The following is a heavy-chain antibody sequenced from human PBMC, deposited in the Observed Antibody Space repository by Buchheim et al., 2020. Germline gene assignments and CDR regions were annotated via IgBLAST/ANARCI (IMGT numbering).Heavy chain of an antibody. CDR3: AVYCTASSCYKLDP. CDR1: GGSINSGDYY. Sequence: QVQLQESGPGLVKPSQTLSLTCTVSGGSINSGDYYWSWIRQPPGKGLEWIGYFFYDGSTYYNPSLKSRVTISVDTSKNPFSLKVTSVTAADTAVYYCAVYCTASSCYKLDPWGQGTL. J-gene: IGHJ5*02. CDR2: FFYDGST. V-gene: IGHV4-30-4*01. D-gene: IGHD2-2*02.